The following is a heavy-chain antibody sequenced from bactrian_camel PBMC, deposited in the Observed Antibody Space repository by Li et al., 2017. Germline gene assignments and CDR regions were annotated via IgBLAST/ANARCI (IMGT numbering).Heavy chain of an antibody. D-gene: IGHD1*01. Sequence: QVQLVESGGGSAQVGGSLKLACTASVRTKCMGWFRQAPGKQREGVALQLVGGTTYIIDSVKGRFSLSNDNDRNTMYLRMNSLKPEDTAMYYCAADSPRWCRIRQILQYGFKGQGTQVTV. CDR2: QLVGGTT. J-gene: IGHJ4*01. V-gene: IGHV3S53*01. CDR1: VRTKC.